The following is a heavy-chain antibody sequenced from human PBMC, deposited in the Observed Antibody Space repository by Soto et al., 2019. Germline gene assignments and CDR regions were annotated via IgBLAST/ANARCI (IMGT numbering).Heavy chain of an antibody. CDR1: GFTFSSYW. V-gene: IGHV3-74*01. CDR2: INSDGSST. J-gene: IGHJ4*02. Sequence: EVQLVESGGGLVQPGGSLRLSCAASGFTFSSYWMHWVRQAPGKGLVWVSRINSDGSSTSYADSVKGRFTISRDNAKNTLDLQMNSLRAEDTAVYYCARADRFDWLSYFDYWGQGTLVTVSS. CDR3: ARADRFDWLSYFDY. D-gene: IGHD3-9*01.